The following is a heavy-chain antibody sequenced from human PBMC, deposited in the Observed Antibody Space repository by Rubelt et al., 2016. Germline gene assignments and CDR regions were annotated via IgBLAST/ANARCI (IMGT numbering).Heavy chain of an antibody. V-gene: IGHV3-23*01. CDR2: ISGSGGVT. CDR3: AKDHSREGPGA. J-gene: IGHJ5*02. Sequence: EVQLLESGGGLVQPGGSLRLSCAASGFSFSRYAMSWVRQSPRKGLELVSSISGSGGVTYYADSVKGRFTISRDNSKNTRHLQMESLRGEDTATYYCAKDHSREGPGAWGQGTLVTVSS. CDR1: GFSFSRYA. D-gene: IGHD2-15*01.